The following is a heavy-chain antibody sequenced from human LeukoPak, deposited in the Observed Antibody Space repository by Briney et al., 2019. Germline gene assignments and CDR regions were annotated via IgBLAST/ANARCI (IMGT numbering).Heavy chain of an antibody. D-gene: IGHD2-21*02. CDR3: ARMPIVVVTASLDY. V-gene: IGHV3-30*03. CDR1: GFIFTKYW. J-gene: IGHJ4*02. Sequence: GGSLRLSCAASGFIFTKYWMHWVRQAPGKGLEWVAVISYDGSNKYYADSVKGRFTISRDNSKNTLYLQMNSLRAEDTAVYYCARMPIVVVTASLDYWGQGTLVTVSS. CDR2: ISYDGSNK.